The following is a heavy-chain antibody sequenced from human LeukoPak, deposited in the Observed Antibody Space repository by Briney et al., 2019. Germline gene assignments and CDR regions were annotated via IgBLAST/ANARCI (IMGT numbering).Heavy chain of an antibody. Sequence: GGSLRLSCAASGFTFSNYGMHWVRQAPGKGLEWVAIIWYDGSNKYYADSVKGRFTVSRDNSKNTVYLQMDSLRAEDTAVYYCARVRGDCSSTSCYSDYWGQGTLVTVSS. CDR3: ARVRGDCSSTSCYSDY. CDR1: GFTFSNYG. CDR2: IWYDGSNK. D-gene: IGHD2-2*02. J-gene: IGHJ4*02. V-gene: IGHV3-33*01.